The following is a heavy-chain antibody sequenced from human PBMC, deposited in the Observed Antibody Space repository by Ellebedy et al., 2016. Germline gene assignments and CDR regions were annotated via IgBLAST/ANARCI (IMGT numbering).Heavy chain of an antibody. V-gene: IGHV1-69*06. D-gene: IGHD4-23*01. Sequence: SVKVSXXASGGTFSSYAISWVRQAPGQGLEWMGGIIPIFGTANYAQKFQGRVTITADKSTSTAYMELSSLRSEDTAVYYCARGGDYGGKSNWFDPWGQGTLVTVSS. CDR3: ARGGDYGGKSNWFDP. CDR1: GGTFSSYA. CDR2: IIPIFGTA. J-gene: IGHJ5*02.